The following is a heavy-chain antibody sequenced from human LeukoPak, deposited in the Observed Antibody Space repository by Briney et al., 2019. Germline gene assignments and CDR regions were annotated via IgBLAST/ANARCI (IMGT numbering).Heavy chain of an antibody. CDR1: GYTFTSYA. V-gene: IGHV1-69*04. Sequence: SVKVSCKASGYTFTSYAISWVRQAPGQGLEWMGRIIPILGKANYAQKLQGRVTITADKSTSTAYMELSSLRSEDTAVYYCARDYYGSGSYYPNWFDPWGQGTLVTVSS. J-gene: IGHJ5*02. CDR2: IIPILGKA. D-gene: IGHD3-10*01. CDR3: ARDYYGSGSYYPNWFDP.